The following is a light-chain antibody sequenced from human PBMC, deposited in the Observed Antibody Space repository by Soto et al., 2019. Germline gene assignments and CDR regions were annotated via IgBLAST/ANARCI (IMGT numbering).Light chain of an antibody. Sequence: EIVMTQSPATLSVSPGAPAPLSCRASQSVSNNVAWYQQNPGQAPRLLIYGASTRATGLPARFSGSGSGTEFTLTISSLQSEDFAVYYCQQYNYWPPTFGQGTKVDIK. CDR1: QSVSNN. CDR2: GAS. V-gene: IGKV3-15*01. CDR3: QQYNYWPPT. J-gene: IGKJ1*01.